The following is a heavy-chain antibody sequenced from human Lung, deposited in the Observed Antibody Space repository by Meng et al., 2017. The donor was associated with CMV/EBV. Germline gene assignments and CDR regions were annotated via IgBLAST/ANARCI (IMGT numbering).Heavy chain of an antibody. CDR1: EFTFRNYG. CDR2: IRYDGSNK. V-gene: IGHV3-30*02. Sequence: GESLKISCATSEFTFRNYGIHWVRQAPGKGLEWVAFIRYDGSNKYYADSVKGRFTISRDSYTNTVHLQMNSLRADDTAIFYCAKDQKEQAVISPGYNAMDVRGQGTXVTVSS. CDR3: AKDQKEQAVISPGYNAMDV. D-gene: IGHD3-22*01. J-gene: IGHJ6*02.